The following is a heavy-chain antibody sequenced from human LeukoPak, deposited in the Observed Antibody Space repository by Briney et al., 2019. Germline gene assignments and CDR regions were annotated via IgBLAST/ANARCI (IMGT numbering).Heavy chain of an antibody. Sequence: GGSLRLSCAASGSTFSSYSMNWVRQAPGKGLEWVSSISSSSSYIYYADSVKGRFTISRDNAKNSLYLQMNSLRAEDTAVYYCARDRASSWYYYYYGMDVWGQGTTVTVSS. V-gene: IGHV3-21*01. CDR1: GSTFSSYS. J-gene: IGHJ6*02. CDR3: ARDRASSWYYYYYGMDV. CDR2: ISSSSSYI. D-gene: IGHD6-13*01.